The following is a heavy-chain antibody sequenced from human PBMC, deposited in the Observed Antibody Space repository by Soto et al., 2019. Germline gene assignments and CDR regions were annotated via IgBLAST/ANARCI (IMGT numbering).Heavy chain of an antibody. J-gene: IGHJ4*02. D-gene: IGHD2-2*01. CDR3: ARDTSNYFDY. Sequence: QVQLVQSGVEVKKPGASVKVSCKASSYTFTSYGITWGRRAPGQGLEWMGWISAYNGNTNYAQKLQGRVTMTTDTSTSTAYMELRSLRSDDTDIYYCARDTSNYFDYWGQGTLVTVSS. CDR1: SYTFTSYG. CDR2: ISAYNGNT. V-gene: IGHV1-18*01.